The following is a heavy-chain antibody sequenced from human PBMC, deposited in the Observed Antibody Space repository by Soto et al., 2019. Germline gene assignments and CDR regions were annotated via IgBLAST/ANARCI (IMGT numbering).Heavy chain of an antibody. CDR3: ARAPSTIVVVPDYGMDV. V-gene: IGHV1-18*04. J-gene: IGHJ6*02. D-gene: IGHD2-2*01. Sequence: ASVKVSGKASGYTFVSHGITWVRQAPGQGLEWMGWISGKNGNTNYAQKLQGRVTMTTDTSTSTAHMELRSLRTDDTAVYYCARAPSTIVVVPDYGMDVWGQGTTVTVYS. CDR1: GYTFVSHG. CDR2: ISGKNGNT.